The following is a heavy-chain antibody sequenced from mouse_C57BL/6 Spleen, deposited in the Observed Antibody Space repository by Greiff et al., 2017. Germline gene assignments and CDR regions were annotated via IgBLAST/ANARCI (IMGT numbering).Heavy chain of an antibody. CDR2: INPSNGGT. CDR3: ARWLLHYYAMDY. V-gene: IGHV1-53*01. D-gene: IGHD2-3*01. CDR1: GYTFTSYW. Sequence: QVQLQQPGPELVKPGASVKLSCKASGYTFTSYWMHWVKQRPGQGLEWLGNINPSNGGTNYNEKFKSKATLTVDKSSSTAYMQLSSLTSEDSAVYYCARWLLHYYAMDYWGQGTSVTVSS. J-gene: IGHJ4*01.